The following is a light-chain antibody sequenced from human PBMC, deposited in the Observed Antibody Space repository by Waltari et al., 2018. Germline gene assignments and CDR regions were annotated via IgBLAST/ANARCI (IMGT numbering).Light chain of an antibody. J-gene: IGLJ3*02. CDR3: SSYSSTNTVV. CDR1: SSDVGGYTF. V-gene: IGLV2-14*03. CDR2: DVT. Sequence: QSALTQPASVSGSPGQSVTISCTGTSSDVGGYTFVSRYQQHPGRAPKLMIYDVTHRPSGVSTRFSGSKSGDTASLTISGLQAADEAEYYCSSYSSTNTVVFGGGTQLTV.